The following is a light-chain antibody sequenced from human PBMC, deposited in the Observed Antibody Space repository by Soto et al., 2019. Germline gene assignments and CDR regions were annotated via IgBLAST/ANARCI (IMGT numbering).Light chain of an antibody. Sequence: QSALTQPRSVSGSPGQSVTISCTGTSSDVGGYNYVTWYQHHPGKAPKLMISDVNKRASGVPDRFSGSKSGNTASLTISGLHAEDEADYYCCSFGGRVFVFGTGTKLTVL. V-gene: IGLV2-11*01. CDR3: CSFGGRVFV. CDR2: DVN. J-gene: IGLJ1*01. CDR1: SSDVGGYNY.